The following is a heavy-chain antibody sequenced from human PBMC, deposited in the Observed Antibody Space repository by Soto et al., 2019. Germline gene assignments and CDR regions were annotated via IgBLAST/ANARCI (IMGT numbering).Heavy chain of an antibody. Sequence: GGSLRLSCAASGFTFSNYNMNWVRQAPGKGLEWVSYITSSSRTIYYADSVKGRFTISRGNARNSLYLQMNSLRVEDTAVYYCAREPNGTPFDYWGQGTLVTVSS. CDR3: AREPNGTPFDY. V-gene: IGHV3-48*01. D-gene: IGHD1-1*01. CDR1: GFTFSNYN. J-gene: IGHJ4*02. CDR2: ITSSSRTI.